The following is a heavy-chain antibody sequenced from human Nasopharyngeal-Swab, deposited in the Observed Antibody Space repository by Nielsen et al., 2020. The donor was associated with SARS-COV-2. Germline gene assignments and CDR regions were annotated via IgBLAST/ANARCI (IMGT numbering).Heavy chain of an antibody. J-gene: IGHJ3*02. Sequence: WIRQPPGKGLEWIGHIYYSGSTYYNPSLKSRVTISVDTSKNQFSLKLSSVTAADTAVYYCARVVVVAATRLAFDIWGQGTMVTVSS. D-gene: IGHD2-15*01. V-gene: IGHV4-30-4*01. CDR2: IYYSGST. CDR3: ARVVVVAATRLAFDI.